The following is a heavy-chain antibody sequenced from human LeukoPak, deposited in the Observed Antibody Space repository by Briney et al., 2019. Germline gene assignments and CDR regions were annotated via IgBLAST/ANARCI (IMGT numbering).Heavy chain of an antibody. CDR3: ARDVGGPGNALLWFGELPSRFDP. J-gene: IGHJ5*02. V-gene: IGHV1-2*02. CDR2: INPNRCGT. D-gene: IGHD3-10*01. CDR1: GYTFTGYY. Sequence: ASVKVSCKASGYTFTGYYMHWVRQAPGQGLEWMGWINPNRCGTNYAQKFQGRVTMTRDTSISTAYMELSRLRSDDTAVYYCARDVGGPGNALLWFGELPSRFDPWGQGTLVTVSS.